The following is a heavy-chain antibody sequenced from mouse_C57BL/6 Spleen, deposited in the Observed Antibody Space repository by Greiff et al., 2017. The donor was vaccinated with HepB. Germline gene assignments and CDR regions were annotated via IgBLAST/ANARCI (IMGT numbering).Heavy chain of an antibody. Sequence: EVQVVESGGGLVKPGGSLKLSCAASGFTFSDYGMHWVRQAPEKGLEWVAYISSGSSTIYYADTVKGRFTISRDNAKNTLFLQMTSLRSEDTAMYYCARGNYGNSWFAYWGQGTLVTVSA. CDR3: ARGNYGNSWFAY. D-gene: IGHD2-1*01. CDR2: ISSGSSTI. V-gene: IGHV5-17*01. CDR1: GFTFSDYG. J-gene: IGHJ3*01.